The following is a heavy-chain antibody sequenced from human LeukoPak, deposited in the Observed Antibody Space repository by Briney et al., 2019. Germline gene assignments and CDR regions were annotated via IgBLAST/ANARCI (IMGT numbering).Heavy chain of an antibody. J-gene: IGHJ4*02. Sequence: SETLSLTCAVYGGSFSGYYWSWIRQPPGKGLEWIGEINHSGSTNYNPSLKSRVTISVDTSKNQFSLKLSSVTAADTAVYYCARLPVDTAMVFDYWGQGTLVTVSS. CDR2: INHSGST. D-gene: IGHD5-18*01. CDR1: GGSFSGYY. CDR3: ARLPVDTAMVFDY. V-gene: IGHV4-34*01.